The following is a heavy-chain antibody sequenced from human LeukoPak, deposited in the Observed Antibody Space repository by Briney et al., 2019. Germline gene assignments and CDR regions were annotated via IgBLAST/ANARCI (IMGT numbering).Heavy chain of an antibody. CDR2: ISAYNGNT. J-gene: IGHJ4*02. D-gene: IGHD2-21*01. V-gene: IGHV1-18*01. CDR3: ARHVLVWSSPYYFDY. Sequence: ASVKVSCKVSGYTLTELSMHWVRQAPGQGLEWMGWISAYNGNTNYAQKLQGRVTMTTDTSTSTAYMELRSLRSDDTAVYYCARHVLVWSSPYYFDYWGQGTLVTVSS. CDR1: GYTLTELS.